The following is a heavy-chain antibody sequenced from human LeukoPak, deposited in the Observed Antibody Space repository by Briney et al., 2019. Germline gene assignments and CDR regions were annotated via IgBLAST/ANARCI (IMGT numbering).Heavy chain of an antibody. CDR3: AIEGLPLNCGDHPDFRS. D-gene: IGHD4-17*01. Sequence: GGSLRLSCAASGFTFRNAWMSWVRQAPGKGLEWVGRIKSKTDGGTTDYAAPVKGRFIISRDDSENTLYLQMVSLKTEDTALYYCAIEGLPLNCGDHPDFRSWGQGSLVTVSS. CDR1: GFTFRNAW. V-gene: IGHV3-15*01. J-gene: IGHJ4*02. CDR2: IKSKTDGGTT.